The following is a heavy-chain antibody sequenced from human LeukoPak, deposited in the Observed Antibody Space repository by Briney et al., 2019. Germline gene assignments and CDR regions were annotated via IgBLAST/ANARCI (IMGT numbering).Heavy chain of an antibody. CDR3: ARGPPGGYDSSGYHDY. V-gene: IGHV4-34*01. CDR2: INHSGST. D-gene: IGHD3-22*01. CDR1: GGSFSGSY. J-gene: IGHJ4*02. Sequence: SETLSLTCAVYGGSFSGSYWSWIRQPPGKGLEWMGEINHSGSTNYNPSLKSRVTISVDTSKNQFSLKLSSVTAADTAVYYCARGPPGGYDSSGYHDYWGQGTLVTVSS.